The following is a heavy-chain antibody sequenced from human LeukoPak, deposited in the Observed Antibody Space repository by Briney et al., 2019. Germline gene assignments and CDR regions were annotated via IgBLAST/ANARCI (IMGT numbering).Heavy chain of an antibody. CDR3: ARVGLAAAGYYYGMDV. Sequence: GSLILSCAASGFPFSSYWMHWVRPAPGKGLVWVSRINSDGSSTSYADSVKGRFTISRDNAKNTLYLQMNSLRAEDTAVYYCARVGLAAAGYYYGMDVWGQGTTVTVSS. J-gene: IGHJ6*02. V-gene: IGHV3-74*01. CDR1: GFPFSSYW. CDR2: INSDGSST. D-gene: IGHD6-13*01.